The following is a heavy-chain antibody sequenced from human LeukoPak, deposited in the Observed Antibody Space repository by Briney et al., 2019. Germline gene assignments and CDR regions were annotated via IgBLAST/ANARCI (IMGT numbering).Heavy chain of an antibody. Sequence: PGGSLRLSCAASGFTVSSNYMSCVRQAPGKGLEWVSAISGSGGSTYYADSVKGRFTISRDNSKNTLYLQMNSLRAEDTAVYYCAKDQWDIVVVPAAIPDAFDIWGQGTMVTVSS. J-gene: IGHJ3*02. V-gene: IGHV3-23*01. CDR1: GFTVSSNY. CDR3: AKDQWDIVVVPAAIPDAFDI. D-gene: IGHD2-2*01. CDR2: ISGSGGST.